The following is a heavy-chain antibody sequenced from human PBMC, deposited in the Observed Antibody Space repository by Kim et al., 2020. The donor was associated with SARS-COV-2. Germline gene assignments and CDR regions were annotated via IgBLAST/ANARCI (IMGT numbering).Heavy chain of an antibody. CDR1: GFTFSDYY. CDR3: ARDPRGHSDPKWEYYYYGMDV. V-gene: IGHV3-11*01. CDR2: ISSSGSTI. J-gene: IGHJ6*02. D-gene: IGHD1-26*01. Sequence: GGSLRLSCAASGFTFSDYYMSWIRQAPGKGLEWVSYISSSGSTIYYADSVKGRFTISRDNAKNSLYLQMNSLRAEDTAVYYCARDPRGHSDPKWEYYYYGMDVWGQGTTVTVSS.